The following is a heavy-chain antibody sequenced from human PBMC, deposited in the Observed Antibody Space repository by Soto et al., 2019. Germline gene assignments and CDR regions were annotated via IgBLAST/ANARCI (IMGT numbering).Heavy chain of an antibody. CDR3: GRSGTARLLRPSWFDT. CDR1: GFTFNTYD. V-gene: IGHV3-21*01. Sequence: EVQLVESGGGLVKPGGSLRLSCAASGFTFNTYDMNWVRQAPGKGLEWVSSITTSSAYIYYADSLKGRITISRDNAKNSLFLQLNSLRAEETAVYYCGRSGTARLLRPSWFDTWGQGPRVTVSS. J-gene: IGHJ5*02. D-gene: IGHD2-21*01. CDR2: ITTSSAYI.